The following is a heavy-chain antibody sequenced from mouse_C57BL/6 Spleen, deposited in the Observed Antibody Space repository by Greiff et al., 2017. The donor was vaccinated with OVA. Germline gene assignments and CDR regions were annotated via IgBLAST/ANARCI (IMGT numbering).Heavy chain of an antibody. CDR1: GFSLTSYA. CDR3: ASHYDYDAYAMDY. J-gene: IGHJ4*01. V-gene: IGHV2-9-1*01. D-gene: IGHD2-4*01. CDR2: IWTGGGT. Sequence: VQLQQSGPGLVAPSQRLSITCTVSGFSLTSYAISWVRQPPGKGLEWLGVIWTGGGTNYNSALKSRLSISKDNSKSQVFLKMNSLQTDDTARYYCASHYDYDAYAMDYWGQGTSVTVSS.